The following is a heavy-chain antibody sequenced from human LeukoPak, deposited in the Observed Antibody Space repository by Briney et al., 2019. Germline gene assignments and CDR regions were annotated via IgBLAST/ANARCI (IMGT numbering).Heavy chain of an antibody. CDR1: GFTFSDYY. D-gene: IGHD3-16*01. CDR3: ARGPGGVFDY. V-gene: IGHV3-7*03. J-gene: IGHJ4*02. CDR2: IKQDGSDE. Sequence: GGSLRLSCAASGFTFSDYYMSWIRQAPGKGLEWVANIKQDGSDEYYVDSVKGRFTISRDNAKNSLYLQMNSLRAEDTAVYYCARGPGGVFDYWGQGTLVTVSS.